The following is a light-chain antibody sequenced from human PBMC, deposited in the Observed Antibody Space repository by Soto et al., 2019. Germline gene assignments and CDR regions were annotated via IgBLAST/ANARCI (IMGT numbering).Light chain of an antibody. CDR2: EVS. V-gene: IGLV2-14*01. CDR1: SSDIGDSNH. CDR3: SSYTSSTDV. Sequence: QSALTQPASVSGSPGQSITISCTGTSSDIGDSNHVSWYQQHPGKAPKLMVYEVSNRPSGVSNRFSGSKSGNTASLTISGLQAEDEANYYCSSYTSSTDVFGTGTKVTVL. J-gene: IGLJ1*01.